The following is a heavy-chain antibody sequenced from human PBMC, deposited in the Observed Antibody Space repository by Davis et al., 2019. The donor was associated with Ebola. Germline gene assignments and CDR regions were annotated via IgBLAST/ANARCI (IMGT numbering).Heavy chain of an antibody. CDR1: GFTFSSYA. D-gene: IGHD6-6*01. J-gene: IGHJ6*02. CDR3: AKDRYSSSSYGMDV. Sequence: GESLKISCAASGFTFSSYAMRWVRQAPGKGLEWVSATTGSGGSIYYADSVTGRFTISRDNSKNTLYLQMNSLRAEDTAVYYCAKDRYSSSSYGMDVWGQGTTVTVSS. CDR2: TTGSGGSI. V-gene: IGHV3-23*01.